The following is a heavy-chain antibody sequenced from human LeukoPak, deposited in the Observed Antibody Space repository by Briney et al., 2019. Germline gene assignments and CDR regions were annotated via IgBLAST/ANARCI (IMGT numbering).Heavy chain of an antibody. CDR2: ISAYNGNS. J-gene: IGHJ6*03. CDR1: GYTFTSYG. Sequence: ASVKVSCKASGYTFTSYGISWVRQAPGQGLEWMGWISAYNGNSNYAQKLQGRVTMTTDTSTRTAYMELRSLRSDATAVYYCARETPLSGYSYGYGGYYYYYMDVWGKGTTVTVSS. CDR3: ARETPLSGYSYGYGGYYYYYMDV. D-gene: IGHD5-18*01. V-gene: IGHV1-18*01.